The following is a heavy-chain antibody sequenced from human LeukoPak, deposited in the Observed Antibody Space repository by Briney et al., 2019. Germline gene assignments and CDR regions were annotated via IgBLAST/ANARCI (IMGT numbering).Heavy chain of an antibody. CDR2: FSGGGDS. V-gene: IGHV3-23*01. J-gene: IGHJ4*02. Sequence: GGSLRLSCAASGFTSCIYAVSWVRQAPGKGLEWVSAFSGGGDSYYADSVKGRLTISRDNSKKILYLQMNSLRAEDTAVYYCGKEVERHFDLKYWGQGTLVTVSS. CDR1: GFTSCIYA. CDR3: GKEVERHFDLKY.